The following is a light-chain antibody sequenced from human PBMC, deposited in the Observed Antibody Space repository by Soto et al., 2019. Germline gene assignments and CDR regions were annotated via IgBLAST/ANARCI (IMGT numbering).Light chain of an antibody. CDR3: SSYAGSNTDYV. Sequence: QSALTQPPSGSGSPGQSVTISCTGTSSDVGGYKYVSWYQQHPGKAPKLMIYEVTKRPSGVPDRFSGSKSGNTASLTVSGLQAEDEADYYCSSYAGSNTDYVFGTGTKLTVL. CDR2: EVT. J-gene: IGLJ1*01. CDR1: SSDVGGYKY. V-gene: IGLV2-8*01.